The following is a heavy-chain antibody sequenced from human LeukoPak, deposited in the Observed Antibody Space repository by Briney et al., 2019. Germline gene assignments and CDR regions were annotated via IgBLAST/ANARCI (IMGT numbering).Heavy chain of an antibody. CDR1: GFTFSSYA. D-gene: IGHD3-9*01. Sequence: GGSLRLSCAASGFTFSSYAMSWDRQAPGKGLEWVSAISGSGGSTYYADSVKGRFTISRDNSKNTLYLQMNSLRAEDTAVYYCAKVGYYDILTGYSYYFDYWGQGTLVTVSS. CDR2: ISGSGGST. J-gene: IGHJ4*02. V-gene: IGHV3-23*01. CDR3: AKVGYYDILTGYSYYFDY.